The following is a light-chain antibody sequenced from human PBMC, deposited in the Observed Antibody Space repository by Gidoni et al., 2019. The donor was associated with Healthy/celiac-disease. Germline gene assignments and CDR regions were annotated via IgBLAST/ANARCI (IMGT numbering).Light chain of an antibody. V-gene: IGLV2-14*01. Sequence: QSALTQPASVSVSPGQSITISCTGTSSDAGGYNYVSWYQQHPGKAPKLMIYEVSNRPSGVSNRFSGSKSGNTASLIISGLQAEDEADYYCSSYTSSRVFGGGTKLTVL. CDR1: SSDAGGYNY. CDR3: SSYTSSRV. J-gene: IGLJ2*01. CDR2: EVS.